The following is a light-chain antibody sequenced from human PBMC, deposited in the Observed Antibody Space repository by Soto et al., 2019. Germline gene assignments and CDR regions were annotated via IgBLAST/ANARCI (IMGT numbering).Light chain of an antibody. J-gene: IGKJ1*01. CDR1: QSVSSSY. Sequence: IVLTQSPGTLPLSPGQRATLSCRASQSVSSSYLAWYQQKHGQAPRLXIYGASSRATGIPDRFSGSGSGTEFTLTISRLEPEDFAVYYCQQYGSSPRTFGQGTKVDIK. CDR3: QQYGSSPRT. CDR2: GAS. V-gene: IGKV3-20*01.